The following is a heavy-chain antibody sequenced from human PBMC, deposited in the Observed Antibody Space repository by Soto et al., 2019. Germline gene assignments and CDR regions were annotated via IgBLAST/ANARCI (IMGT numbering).Heavy chain of an antibody. CDR1: GYSFTSYW. D-gene: IGHD3-3*01. Sequence: LGESLKISCKGSGYSFTSYWIGWVRQMPGKGLEWMGIIYPGDSDIRYSLSFQGQVTISADKSISTAYLQWSSLKASDTAMYYCARHEVLRFLEWFPPAGMDVWGQGTTVTVSS. J-gene: IGHJ6*02. V-gene: IGHV5-51*01. CDR3: ARHEVLRFLEWFPPAGMDV. CDR2: IYPGDSDI.